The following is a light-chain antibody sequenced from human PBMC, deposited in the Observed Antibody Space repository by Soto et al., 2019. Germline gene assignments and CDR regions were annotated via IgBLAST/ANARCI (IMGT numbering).Light chain of an antibody. CDR2: DAS. Sequence: DIQMTQSPSTLSASVGDRVTITCRASQSISSWLAWYQQKPGKAPKLLIYDASSLESGVPSRFSGSGSGTEFTLTISSLQHDDFATYYCQQYNSYSRTFGQGTKLEIK. J-gene: IGKJ1*01. V-gene: IGKV1-5*01. CDR3: QQYNSYSRT. CDR1: QSISSW.